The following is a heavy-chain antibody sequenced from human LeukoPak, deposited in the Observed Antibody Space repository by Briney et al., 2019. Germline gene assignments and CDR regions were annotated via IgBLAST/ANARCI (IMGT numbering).Heavy chain of an antibody. V-gene: IGHV1-69*06. CDR2: IIPIFGTA. CDR3: ASRHSSVAATLYYYYYMDV. J-gene: IGHJ6*03. D-gene: IGHD2-15*01. Sequence: SVKVSCKASGGTFSSYAISWVRQAPGQGLEWMGGIIPIFGTANYAQKFQGRVTITADKSTSTAYMELSSLRSEDTAVYYCASRHSSVAATLYYYYYMDVWGKGTTVTVSS. CDR1: GGTFSSYA.